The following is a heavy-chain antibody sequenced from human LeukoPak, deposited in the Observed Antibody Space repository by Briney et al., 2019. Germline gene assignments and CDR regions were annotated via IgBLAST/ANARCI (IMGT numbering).Heavy chain of an antibody. V-gene: IGHV3-23*01. J-gene: IGHJ3*02. CDR2: ISGSGDRT. CDR3: AKDPNGDYIGAFDM. Sequence: GGSLRLSCAASGFTFDDFGMTWVRQAPGKGLEWVSSISGSGDRTMYADSVKGRFTISRDNFKNTLYLQMNSLRAEDTAVYHCAKDPNGDYIGAFDMWGQGTMVTVSS. D-gene: IGHD4-17*01. CDR1: GFTFDDFG.